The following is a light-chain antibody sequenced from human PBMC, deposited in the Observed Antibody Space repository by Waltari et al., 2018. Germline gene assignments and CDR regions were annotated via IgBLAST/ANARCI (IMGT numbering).Light chain of an antibody. V-gene: IGLV2-8*01. CDR2: EVT. CDR3: SSYAGSNTVV. Sequence: QSALTQPPSASGSPGQSVTISCTGTSSDVGGYNYVSWYQQHQGTAPKLMIYEVTTRPSGVPDRVSGSKSGNTASLTVSELQSEDEADYYCSSYAGSNTVVFGGGTKLTVL. CDR1: SSDVGGYNY. J-gene: IGLJ2*01.